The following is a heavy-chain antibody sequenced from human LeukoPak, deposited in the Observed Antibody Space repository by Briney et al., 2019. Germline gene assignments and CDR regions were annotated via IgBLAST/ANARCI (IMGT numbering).Heavy chain of an antibody. CDR3: ARTPLVGATTFDY. CDR1: GGSISSYY. D-gene: IGHD1-26*01. Sequence: SETLSLTCTVSGGSISSYYWSWLRQPPGKGLEWLGYIYYSGSTNYNPSLKSRVTISVDTSKNQFSLKLSSVTAADTAVYYCARTPLVGATTFDYWGQGTLVTVSS. J-gene: IGHJ4*02. V-gene: IGHV4-59*01. CDR2: IYYSGST.